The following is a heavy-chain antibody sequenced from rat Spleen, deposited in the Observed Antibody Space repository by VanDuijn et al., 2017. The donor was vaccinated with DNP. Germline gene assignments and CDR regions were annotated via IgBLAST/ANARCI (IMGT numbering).Heavy chain of an antibody. CDR1: GFTFRDYG. CDR2: ISHSGTYI. J-gene: IGHJ2*01. Sequence: EVQLVESGGGLVQPGRSLKLSCAASGFTFRDYGMNWIRQAPGKGLEWISSISHSGTYIYYADTVKGRFTISRENAKNTLTLQMTSLRSEDTALYYCARGGRSYFDYWGQGVMVTVSS. V-gene: IGHV5-34*01. D-gene: IGHD1-11*01. CDR3: ARGGRSYFDY.